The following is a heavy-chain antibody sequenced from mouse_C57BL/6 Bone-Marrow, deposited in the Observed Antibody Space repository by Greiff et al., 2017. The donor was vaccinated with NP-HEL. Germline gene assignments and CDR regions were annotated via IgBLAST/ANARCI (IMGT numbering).Heavy chain of an antibody. CDR1: GYSITSGYY. V-gene: IGHV3-6*01. Sequence: EVKLMESGPGLVKPSQSLSLTCSVTGYSITSGYYWNWIRQFPGNKLEWMGYISYDGSNNYNPSLKNRISITRDTSKNQFFLKLNSVTTEDTATYYCARDDYDRAYWGQGTLVTVSA. J-gene: IGHJ3*01. D-gene: IGHD2-4*01. CDR3: ARDDYDRAY. CDR2: ISYDGSN.